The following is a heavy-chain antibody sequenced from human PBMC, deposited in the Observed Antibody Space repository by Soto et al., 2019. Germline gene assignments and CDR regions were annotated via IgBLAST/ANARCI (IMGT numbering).Heavy chain of an antibody. CDR3: AREGVTNYTDCYFDL. J-gene: IGHJ4*01. Sequence: LGLSCAASGFAFYYYNMNWVRQAPGRGLEWVSSISGSGIDIHFTDSVKGRFTISRDNAKTSLYLQMDSLRPEDTAIYYCAREGVTNYTDCYFDLWGHGALVTVSS. D-gene: IGHD4-4*01. CDR2: ISGSGIDI. CDR1: GFAFYYYN. V-gene: IGHV3-21*01.